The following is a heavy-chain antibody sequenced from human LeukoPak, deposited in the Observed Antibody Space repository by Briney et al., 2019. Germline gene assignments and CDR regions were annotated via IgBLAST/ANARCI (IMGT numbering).Heavy chain of an antibody. CDR2: ISSNGGNT. CDR3: ARIRGGWYFDY. J-gene: IGHJ4*02. D-gene: IGHD6-19*01. Sequence: GGSLRLSCAASGITFSSYAIHWFRQAPGKGLEYVSSISSNGGNTYYANSVKGRFTISRDNSKNTLYLQMGSLRAEDMAVYYCARIRGGWYFDYWGQGTLVTVSS. V-gene: IGHV3-64*01. CDR1: GITFSSYA.